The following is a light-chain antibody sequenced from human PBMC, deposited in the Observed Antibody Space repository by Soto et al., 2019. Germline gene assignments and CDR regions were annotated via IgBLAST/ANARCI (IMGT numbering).Light chain of an antibody. Sequence: QSALTQPPSASGSPGQSVTISCTGTSSDIGSYNFVSWYQQHPGKAPKVMLYEVRKRPSGVPDRFSGSKSGNTASLTVSGLQADDEADYYCTSYTGGNIVVFGGGTKLTVL. CDR3: TSYTGGNIVV. CDR1: SSDIGSYNF. V-gene: IGLV2-8*01. CDR2: EVR. J-gene: IGLJ2*01.